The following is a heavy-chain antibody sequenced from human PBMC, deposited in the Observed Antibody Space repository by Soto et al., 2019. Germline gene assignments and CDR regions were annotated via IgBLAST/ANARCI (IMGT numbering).Heavy chain of an antibody. CDR1: GGTFSSYT. CDR3: ARDSIIITGSLWGPPPMDV. V-gene: IGHV1-69*04. Sequence: EASVKVSCKASGGTFSSYTISWVRQAPGQGLEWMGRIIPILGIANYAQKFQGRVTITADKSTSTAYMELSSLRSEDTAVYYCARDSIIITGSLWGPPPMDVWGQGSSVTVSS. CDR2: IIPILGIA. D-gene: IGHD3-16*01. J-gene: IGHJ6*02.